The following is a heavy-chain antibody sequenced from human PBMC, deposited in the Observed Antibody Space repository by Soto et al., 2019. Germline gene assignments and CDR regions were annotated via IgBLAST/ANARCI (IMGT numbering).Heavy chain of an antibody. D-gene: IGHD6-6*01. V-gene: IGHV4-59*01. Sequence: SETLSLTCTVSGGSISSYYWSWIRQPPGKGLEWIGYIYYSGSTNYNPSLKSRVTISVDTSKNQFSLKLSSVTAADTAVYYCARGYSSSSYLDYWGQGTLVTVSS. CDR2: IYYSGST. CDR1: GGSISSYY. J-gene: IGHJ4*02. CDR3: ARGYSSSSYLDY.